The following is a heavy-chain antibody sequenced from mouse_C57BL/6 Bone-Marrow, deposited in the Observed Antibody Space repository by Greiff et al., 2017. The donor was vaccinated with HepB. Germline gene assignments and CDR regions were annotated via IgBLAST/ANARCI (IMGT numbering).Heavy chain of an antibody. CDR3: SIYYYGSSHFDYAMDY. Sequence: QVQLQQPGAELVKPGASVKMSCKASGYTFPSYWITWVKPRPGQGLEWIGDIYPGSGSTNYNEKFKSKATLTVDTSSSTAYMQLSSLTSEDSAVYYCSIYYYGSSHFDYAMDYWGQGTSVTVSS. D-gene: IGHD1-1*01. J-gene: IGHJ4*01. V-gene: IGHV1-55*01. CDR1: GYTFPSYW. CDR2: IYPGSGST.